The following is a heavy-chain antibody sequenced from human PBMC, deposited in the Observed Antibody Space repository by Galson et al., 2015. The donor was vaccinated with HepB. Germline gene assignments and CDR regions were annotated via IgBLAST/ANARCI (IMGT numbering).Heavy chain of an antibody. Sequence: SLRLSCAASGFTFTNHWMHWVRQVPGKGLIWVSRIRNDGRSTSYVDSVKGRFIISRDNVGNTLSLQMSSLRDEDSAVYFCVTGSSEESPVKGHFQHWGQGSLVTVPS. CDR2: IRNDGRST. D-gene: IGHD6-6*01. CDR1: GFTFTNHW. V-gene: IGHV3-74*01. CDR3: VTGSSEESPVKGHFQH. J-gene: IGHJ1*01.